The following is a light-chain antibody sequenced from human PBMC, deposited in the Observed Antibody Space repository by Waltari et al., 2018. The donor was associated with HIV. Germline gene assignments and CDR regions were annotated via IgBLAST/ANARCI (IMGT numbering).Light chain of an antibody. Sequence: DIQMTQSPSSLSASVGDRVTIACQASQGISNYLNWYQKKPGKAPKLLIYDASNLETGVPSRFSGSGSGTDFIVTISSLQPEDIATYYCQQYDNLSSWTFGQGTKVEIK. CDR3: QQYDNLSSWT. V-gene: IGKV1-33*01. CDR1: QGISNY. CDR2: DAS. J-gene: IGKJ1*01.